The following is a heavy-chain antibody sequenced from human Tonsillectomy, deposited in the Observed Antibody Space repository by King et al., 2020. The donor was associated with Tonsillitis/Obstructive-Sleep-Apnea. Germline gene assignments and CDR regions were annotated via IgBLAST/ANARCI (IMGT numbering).Heavy chain of an antibody. CDR2: ISAYNGNT. D-gene: IGHD6-13*01. V-gene: IGHV1-18*01. CDR1: GYTFTSYG. CDR3: ARDYRGSWYGRVNWFDP. Sequence: QLVQTGAEVKKPGASVKVSCKASGYTFTSYGISWVRQAPGQGLEWMGWISAYNGNTNYAQKFQGRVTMTTNTSTSTAYMELRSLRSDDADVYYCARDYRGSWYGRVNWFDPWGQGTLVTVSS. J-gene: IGHJ5*02.